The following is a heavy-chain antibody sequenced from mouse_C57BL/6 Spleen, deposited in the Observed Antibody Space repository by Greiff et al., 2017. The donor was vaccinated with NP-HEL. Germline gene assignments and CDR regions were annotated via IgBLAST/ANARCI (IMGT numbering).Heavy chain of an antibody. CDR3: AGGGGYYYFDY. D-gene: IGHD2-3*01. CDR2: ISDGGSYT. J-gene: IGHJ2*01. CDR1: GFTFSSYA. Sequence: EVKVVESGGGLVKPGGSLKLSCAASGFTFSSYAMSWVRQTPEKRLEWVATISDGGSYTYYPDNVKGRFTISRDNAKNNLYLQMSHLKSEDTAMYYCAGGGGYYYFDYWGQGTTLTVSS. V-gene: IGHV5-4*03.